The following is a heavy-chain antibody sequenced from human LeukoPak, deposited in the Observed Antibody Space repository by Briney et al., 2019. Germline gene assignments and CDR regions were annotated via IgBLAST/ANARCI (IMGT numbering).Heavy chain of an antibody. CDR3: ARESGSAFDI. Sequence: ASVKVSCKASGYTFTRYYMYWVRQAPGQGLEWMGTIDPSGGSTSYAQKFQGRVTMTRDTSTSTVYMGLSSLRSEDTAVYYCARESGSAFDIWGQGTMVSVSS. D-gene: IGHD3-10*01. CDR2: IDPSGGST. CDR1: GYTFTRYY. J-gene: IGHJ3*02. V-gene: IGHV1-46*01.